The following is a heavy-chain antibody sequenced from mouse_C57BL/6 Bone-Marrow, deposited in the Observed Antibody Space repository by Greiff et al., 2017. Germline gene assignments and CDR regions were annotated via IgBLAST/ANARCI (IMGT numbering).Heavy chain of an antibody. CDR1: GFTFSSYG. Sequence: EVMLVESGGDLVKPGGSLKLSCAASGFTFSSYGMSWVRQTPDKRLEWVATISSGGSYTYYPDSVKGRFTISRDNAKNTLYLQMSSLKSEDTALYYCASHGGLDYWGQGTTLTVSS. V-gene: IGHV5-6*01. CDR3: ASHGGLDY. D-gene: IGHD1-1*02. CDR2: ISSGGSYT. J-gene: IGHJ2*01.